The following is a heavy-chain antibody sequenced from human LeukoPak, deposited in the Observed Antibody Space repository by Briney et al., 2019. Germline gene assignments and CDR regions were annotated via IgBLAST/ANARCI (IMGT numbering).Heavy chain of an antibody. D-gene: IGHD6-6*01. Sequence: TSETLSLTCTVSGGSISSYYWSWIRQPPGKGLEWIGYIYYSGSTNYNPSLKSRVTISVDTSKNQFSLKLSSVTAADTAVYYCARDLFHSSSSPTDYWGQATLVTVSS. V-gene: IGHV4-59*01. J-gene: IGHJ4*02. CDR1: GGSISSYY. CDR2: IYYSGST. CDR3: ARDLFHSSSSPTDY.